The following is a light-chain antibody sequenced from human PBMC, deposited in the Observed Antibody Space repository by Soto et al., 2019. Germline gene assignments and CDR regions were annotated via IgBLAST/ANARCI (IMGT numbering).Light chain of an antibody. J-gene: IGLJ1*01. CDR2: SNN. CDR1: SSNIGSNT. Sequence: QSVLTQPPSSAGAPGPSVTISCSGISSNIGSNTVNWYQQLPGTAPKLLIYSNNQRPSGVPDRFSGSKSGTSASLAISGLQSEDEADYYCAAWDDSLNGFYVFGTGTKVTV. CDR3: AAWDDSLNGFYV. V-gene: IGLV1-44*01.